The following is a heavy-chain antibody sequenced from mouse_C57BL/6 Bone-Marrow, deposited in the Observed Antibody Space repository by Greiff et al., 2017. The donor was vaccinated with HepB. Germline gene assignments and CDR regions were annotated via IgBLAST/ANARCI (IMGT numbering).Heavy chain of an antibody. V-gene: IGHV5-4*01. J-gene: IGHJ2*01. CDR1: GFTFSSYA. Sequence: EVQLVESGGGLVKPGGSLKLSCAASGFTFSSYAMSWVRQTPEKRLEWVATISDGGSYTNYPDNVKGRFTISRDNAKNNLYLQMSHLKSEDTAMYYCARDGMITTLFDYWGQGTTLTVSS. D-gene: IGHD2-4*01. CDR3: ARDGMITTLFDY. CDR2: ISDGGSYT.